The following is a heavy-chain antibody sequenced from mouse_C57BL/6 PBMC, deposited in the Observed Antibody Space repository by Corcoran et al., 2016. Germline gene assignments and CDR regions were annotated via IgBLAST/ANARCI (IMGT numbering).Heavy chain of an antibody. D-gene: IGHD1-1*01. V-gene: IGHV1-76*01. Sequence: QVQLKQSWAELVRPGASVKLSCKASGYTFTDYYINWVKQRPGQGLEWIARIYPGSGNTYYNEKFKGKATLTAEKSSSTAYMQLSSLTSEDSAVYFCARGAVVADWYFDVWGTGTTVTVSS. CDR1: GYTFTDYY. CDR3: ARGAVVADWYFDV. CDR2: IYPGSGNT. J-gene: IGHJ1*03.